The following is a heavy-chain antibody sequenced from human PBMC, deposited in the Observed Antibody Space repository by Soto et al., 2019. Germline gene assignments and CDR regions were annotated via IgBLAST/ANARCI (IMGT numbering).Heavy chain of an antibody. V-gene: IGHV1-46*01. CDR1: GFSFTSYY. CDR3: AREFASGYYDTSGNNAFDF. CDR2: INPSAGST. D-gene: IGHD3-22*01. Sequence: QMQLVQSGDEVKKPGASVRVSCKALGFSFTSYYVHWVRQAPGQGLEWMGNINPSAGSTYYAQKFQGRVTLTGDTSTSTVYMELSSMTSDDTAVYYCAREFASGYYDTSGNNAFDFWGQGTMVTVSS. J-gene: IGHJ3*01.